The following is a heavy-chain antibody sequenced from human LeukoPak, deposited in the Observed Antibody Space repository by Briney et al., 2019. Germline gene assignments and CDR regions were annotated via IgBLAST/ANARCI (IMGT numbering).Heavy chain of an antibody. J-gene: IGHJ6*02. D-gene: IGHD3-10*01. CDR1: GLTFSSYA. CDR3: AKNGGSGTYYLYYYGMEV. Sequence: GGSLRLSCAASGLTFSSYAMSWVRQAPGKGLEWVSAIRGSGTSTFYADSVKGRFTISRDNSENTLYLQMNSLRAEDTAVYYCAKNGGSGTYYLYYYGMEVWGQGTTVTVSS. CDR2: IRGSGTST. V-gene: IGHV3-23*01.